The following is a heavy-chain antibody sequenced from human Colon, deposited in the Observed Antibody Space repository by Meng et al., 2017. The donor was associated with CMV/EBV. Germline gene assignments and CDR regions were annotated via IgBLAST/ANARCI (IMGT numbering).Heavy chain of an antibody. CDR1: GFTFGDYA. D-gene: IGHD3-22*01. CDR3: AKDIWVYYYNSSGADDAFNI. CDR2: IRGKAYGGTT. V-gene: IGHV3-49*04. Sequence: GESLKISCTASGFTFGDYAMSWVRQAPGKGLEWVGFIRGKAYGGTTEYAASVKGRFTISRDDSKSIAYLQMNSLRAEDTAVYYCAKDIWVYYYNSSGADDAFNIWGQGTMVTVSS. J-gene: IGHJ3*02.